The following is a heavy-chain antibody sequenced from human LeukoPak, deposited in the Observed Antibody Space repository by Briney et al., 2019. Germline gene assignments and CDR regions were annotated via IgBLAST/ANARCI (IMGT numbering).Heavy chain of an antibody. J-gene: IGHJ3*02. CDR2: ISYDGSNK. V-gene: IGHV3-30*04. Sequence: GGSLRLSCAASGFTFTSYAMHWVRQAPGKGLEWVAAISYDGSNKYYADSVKGRFTISRDNAKNSLYLQMNSLRAEDTAVYYCARYPQGPYGSGSYYLSDAFDIWGQGTMVTVSS. CDR1: GFTFTSYA. D-gene: IGHD3-10*01. CDR3: ARYPQGPYGSGSYYLSDAFDI.